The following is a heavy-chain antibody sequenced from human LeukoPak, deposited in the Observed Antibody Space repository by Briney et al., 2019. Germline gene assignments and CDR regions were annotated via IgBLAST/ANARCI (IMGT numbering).Heavy chain of an antibody. CDR1: GYTSTSNY. CDR2: ISPSGGST. Sequence: ASVKVSCKAFGYTSTSNYMHWVRQAPGQGPEWMGVISPSGGSTTYAQKFQGRVTLTRDMSTSTDYLELSSLRSEDTAVYYCARDGGYSGYWFDPWGQGTLVTVSS. V-gene: IGHV1-46*01. CDR3: ARDGGYSGYWFDP. J-gene: IGHJ5*02. D-gene: IGHD5-12*01.